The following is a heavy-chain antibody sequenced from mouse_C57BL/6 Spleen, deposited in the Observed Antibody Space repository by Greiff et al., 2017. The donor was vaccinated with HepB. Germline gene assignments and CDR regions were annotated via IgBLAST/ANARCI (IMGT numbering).Heavy chain of an antibody. V-gene: IGHV1-55*01. J-gene: IGHJ2*01. CDR2: IYPGSGST. CDR3: ARSVSSGYDDC. Sequence: QVQLQQPGAELVKPGASVKMSCKASGYTFTSYWITWVKQRPGQGLEWIGDIYPGSGSTNYNEKFKSKATLTVDKSSSTAYMQLSSLTSEDSAVYYCARSVSSGYDDCWGQGTTLTVAS. D-gene: IGHD3-2*02. CDR1: GYTFTSYW.